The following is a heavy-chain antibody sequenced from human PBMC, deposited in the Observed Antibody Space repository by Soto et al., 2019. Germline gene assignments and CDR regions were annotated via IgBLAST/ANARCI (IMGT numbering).Heavy chain of an antibody. J-gene: IGHJ4*02. CDR2: VNAGNGNT. D-gene: IGHD6-19*01. CDR1: GYTFTSYA. CDR3: ARAVAVPADFDY. Sequence: ASVKVSCKASGYTFTSYAMHWVRQAPGQRLEWMGWVNAGNGNTKYSQKFQGRVTITRDTSASTAYMELSSLRSEDTAVYYCARAVAVPADFDYWGQGTLVTVSS. V-gene: IGHV1-3*01.